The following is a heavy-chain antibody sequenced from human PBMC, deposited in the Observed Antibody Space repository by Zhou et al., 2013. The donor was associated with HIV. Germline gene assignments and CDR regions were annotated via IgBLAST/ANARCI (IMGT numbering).Heavy chain of an antibody. CDR3: ASLAVADDYYYYYMDV. D-gene: IGHD6-19*01. J-gene: IGHJ6*03. CDR1: GGTFSSYA. V-gene: IGHV1-69*04. Sequence: QVQLVQSGAEVKKPGSSVKVSCKASGGTFSSYAISWVRQAPGQGLEWMGRIIPILGIANYAQKFQGRVTITADKSTSTAYMELSSLRSEDTAVYYCASLAVADDYYYYYMDVWGKGTTVTVSS. CDR2: IIPILGIA.